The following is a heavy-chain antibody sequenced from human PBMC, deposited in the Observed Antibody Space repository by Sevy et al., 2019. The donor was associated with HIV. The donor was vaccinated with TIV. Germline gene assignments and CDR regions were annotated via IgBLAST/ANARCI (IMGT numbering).Heavy chain of an antibody. CDR2: ISYDGSNK. CDR1: GFTFSSYA. Sequence: GGSLRLSCAASGFTFSSYAMHWVRQAPGKGLEWVAVISYDGSNKYYADSVKGRFTISRDNSKNTRYLQMNSLRAEDTAVYYCARGGIIAARPDGGDYYYYGMDVWGQGTTVTVSS. V-gene: IGHV3-30-3*01. CDR3: ARGGIIAARPDGGDYYYYGMDV. J-gene: IGHJ6*02. D-gene: IGHD6-6*01.